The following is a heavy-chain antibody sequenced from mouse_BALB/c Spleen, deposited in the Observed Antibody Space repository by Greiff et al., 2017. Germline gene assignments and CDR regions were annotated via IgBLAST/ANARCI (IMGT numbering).Heavy chain of an antibody. D-gene: IGHD1-1*01. Sequence: VQLQQSGPGLVAPSQSLSITCTVSGFSLTSYGVHWVRQPPGKGLEWLGVIWAGGSTNYNSALMSRLSISKDNSKSQVFLKMNSLQTDDTAMYYCASLLRGNYAMDYWGQGTSVTVSS. CDR2: IWAGGST. CDR3: ASLLRGNYAMDY. CDR1: GFSLTSYG. J-gene: IGHJ4*01. V-gene: IGHV2-9*02.